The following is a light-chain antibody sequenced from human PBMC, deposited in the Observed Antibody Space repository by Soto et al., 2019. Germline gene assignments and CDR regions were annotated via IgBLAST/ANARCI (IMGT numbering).Light chain of an antibody. V-gene: IGKV1-9*01. J-gene: IGKJ4*01. CDR2: AAS. CDR1: QGIRNF. Sequence: DIQMTQSPFSLSASVGDRVTITCRASQGIRNFLAWYQQKLGKAPKLLIYAASTLESGVSLRFSGSGSGTEFTLTISNLQPEDFATYYCQHLNSYPRALAFGGGTKVDI. CDR3: QHLNSYPRALA.